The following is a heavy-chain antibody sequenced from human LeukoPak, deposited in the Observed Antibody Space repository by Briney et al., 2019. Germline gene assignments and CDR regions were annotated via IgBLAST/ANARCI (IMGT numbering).Heavy chain of an antibody. V-gene: IGHV1-46*01. D-gene: IGHD1-7*01. CDR2: INPSGGST. CDR1: GYTFSSYY. J-gene: IGHJ4*02. CDR3: ATAPTGTTRYFDY. Sequence: GASVKVSCKASGYTFSSYYMHWVRQAPGQGLEWMGIINPSGGSTSYAQKFQGRVTMTRDTSTSTVYMELSSLRSEDTAVYYCATAPTGTTRYFDYWGQGTLVTVSS.